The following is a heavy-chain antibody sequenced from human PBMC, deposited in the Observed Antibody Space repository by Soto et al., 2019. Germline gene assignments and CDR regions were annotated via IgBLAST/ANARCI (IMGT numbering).Heavy chain of an antibody. Sequence: GASVKVSCKASGGTFSSYAISWVRQAPGQGLEWMGGIIPIFGTANYAQKFQGRVTITADESTSTAYMELSSLRSEDTAGYYCARNYGYCSGGSCCSNPPEWFDPWGQGTLVTVSS. CDR1: GGTFSSYA. D-gene: IGHD2-15*01. V-gene: IGHV1-69*13. CDR3: ARNYGYCSGGSCCSNPPEWFDP. J-gene: IGHJ5*02. CDR2: IIPIFGTA.